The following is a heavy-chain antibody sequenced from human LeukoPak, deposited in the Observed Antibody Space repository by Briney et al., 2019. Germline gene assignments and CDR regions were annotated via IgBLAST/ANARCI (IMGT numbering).Heavy chain of an antibody. CDR3: AREGIVGATGFDY. D-gene: IGHD1-26*01. CDR2: ISSSSSYI. Sequence: PGGSLRLSCAASGFTFSSYGMTWVRQAPGKGLEWVSSISSSSSYIYYADSVKGRFTISRDNAKNSLYLQMNSLRAEDTAVYYCAREGIVGATGFDYWGQGTLVTVSS. CDR1: GFTFSSYG. V-gene: IGHV3-21*01. J-gene: IGHJ4*02.